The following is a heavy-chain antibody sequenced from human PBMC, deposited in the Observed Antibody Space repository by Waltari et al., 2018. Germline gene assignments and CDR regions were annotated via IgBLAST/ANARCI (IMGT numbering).Heavy chain of an antibody. CDR1: GFTFSSYW. Sequence: EVQLVESGGGLVQPGGSLRLSCAASGFTFSSYWMSWVRQAPGKGLEWVANIKKDGREKYYCDSVKGRFTISRDNAKNSLYLQMNSLRAEDTAVYYCARALPWRPFDYWGQGTLVTVSS. CDR3: ARALPWRPFDY. V-gene: IGHV3-7*01. D-gene: IGHD3-3*01. J-gene: IGHJ4*02. CDR2: IKKDGREK.